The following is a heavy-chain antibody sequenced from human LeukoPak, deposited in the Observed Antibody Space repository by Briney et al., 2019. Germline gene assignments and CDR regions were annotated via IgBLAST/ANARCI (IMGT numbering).Heavy chain of an antibody. CDR2: IYPRDSDS. J-gene: IGHJ4*02. CDR3: ARQLGYYLFVSDY. Sequence: GESLKISCRVSGYNFANYWIGWVRQVSGKGLEWMGLIYPRDSDSRYSPSFQGQVTISADKSISTAYLQWSSLKASDTAMYYCARQLGYYLFVSDYWGQGTLVTVSS. D-gene: IGHD3-22*01. V-gene: IGHV5-51*01. CDR1: GYNFANYW.